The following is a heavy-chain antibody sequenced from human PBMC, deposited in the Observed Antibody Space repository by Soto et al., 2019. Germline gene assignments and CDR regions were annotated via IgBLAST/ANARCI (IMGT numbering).Heavy chain of an antibody. V-gene: IGHV4-59*11. CDR3: ARDQVVYDILTGFYYYYGMDV. CDR2: IYYSGST. CDR1: GGSIRSHY. D-gene: IGHD3-9*01. Sequence: QVQLQESGPGLVKPSETLSLTCTVSGGSIRSHYWSWIRQPPGKGLEWIGYIYYSGSTNYNPSLKSRVTLSVDTSKNQFSLKLSSVTAADTAVYYCARDQVVYDILTGFYYYYGMDVWGQGTTVTVSS. J-gene: IGHJ6*02.